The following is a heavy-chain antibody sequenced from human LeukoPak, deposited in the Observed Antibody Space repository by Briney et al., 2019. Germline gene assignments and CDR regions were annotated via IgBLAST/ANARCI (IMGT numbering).Heavy chain of an antibody. V-gene: IGHV3-21*01. CDR1: GFTFSSYA. CDR2: ISSSSSYI. J-gene: IGHJ5*02. Sequence: PGGPLSLSCAASGFTFSSYAMSWVRQAPGKGLEWVSSISSSSSYIYYADSVKGRFTISRDNAKNSLYLQMNSLRAEDTAVYYCARVFEAAAGTLQFDPWGQGTLVTVSS. D-gene: IGHD6-13*01. CDR3: ARVFEAAAGTLQFDP.